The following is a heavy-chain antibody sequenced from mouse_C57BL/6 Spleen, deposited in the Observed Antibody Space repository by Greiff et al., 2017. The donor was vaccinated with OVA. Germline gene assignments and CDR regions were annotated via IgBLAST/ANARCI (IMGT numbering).Heavy chain of an antibody. CDR2: LNPGSGGT. J-gene: IGHJ2*01. CDR1: GYAFTNYL. Sequence: QVQLQQSGAELVRPGTSVKVSCKASGYAFTNYLIEWVKQRPGQGLEWIGVLNPGSGGTNYNEKFKGKATLTAYKSSSTAYMQLSSLTSEDSAVYFCARGGETKLDYWGQGTTLTVSS. CDR3: ARGGETKLDY. V-gene: IGHV1-54*01. D-gene: IGHD1-3*01.